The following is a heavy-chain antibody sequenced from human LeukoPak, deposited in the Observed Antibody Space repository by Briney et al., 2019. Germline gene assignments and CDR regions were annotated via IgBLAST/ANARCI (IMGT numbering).Heavy chain of an antibody. CDR3: ARNLYGDYVEDY. Sequence: GGSLRLSCTASGFTFSIYSLNWVRQAPGKGLEWVSYISSSSRTIYYTDSVKGRFTISRDNAKNSLYLQMNSLRVEDTAVYYCARNLYGDYVEDYWGQGTLVTVSS. CDR1: GFTFSIYS. J-gene: IGHJ4*02. D-gene: IGHD4-17*01. CDR2: ISSSSRTI. V-gene: IGHV3-48*01.